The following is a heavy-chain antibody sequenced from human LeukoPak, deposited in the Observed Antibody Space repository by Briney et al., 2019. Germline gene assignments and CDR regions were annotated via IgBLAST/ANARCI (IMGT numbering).Heavy chain of an antibody. CDR2: ITSDGGSI. CDR3: ARDASAGRFPFDY. V-gene: IGHV3-64*04. J-gene: IGHJ4*02. CDR1: RFTFSNFN. D-gene: IGHD6-13*01. Sequence: GGSLRLSCSASRFTFSNFNMHWVRQAPGKGLQFVSGITSDGGSIDYADSVRGRFTISRDNAKNSLSLQMTSLRDEDTAVYYCARDASAGRFPFDYWGQGTLVTVSS.